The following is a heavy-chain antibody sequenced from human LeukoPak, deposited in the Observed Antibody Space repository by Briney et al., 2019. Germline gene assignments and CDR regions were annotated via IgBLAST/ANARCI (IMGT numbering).Heavy chain of an antibody. D-gene: IGHD7-27*01. V-gene: IGHV1-3*01. CDR1: GYIFTSYG. CDR3: ARDVANWDFDY. CDR2: INAGNGNT. J-gene: IGHJ4*02. Sequence: ASVKVPCKASGYIFTSYGISWVRQAPGQRLEWMGWINAGNGNTKYSQKFQGRVTITRDTSASTAYMELSSLRSEDTAVYYCARDVANWDFDYWGQGTLVTVSS.